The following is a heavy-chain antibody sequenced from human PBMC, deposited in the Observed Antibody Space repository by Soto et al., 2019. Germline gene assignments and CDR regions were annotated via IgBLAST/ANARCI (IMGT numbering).Heavy chain of an antibody. Sequence: QVQLQPWGAGLLKPSETLSLSCGVSGGSLRDNYWSWIRQAPGKGLEWIGEINHSGTINYNPSLRSRVTIPVDTSNNQVSLKLASVTAADTAVYFWARGGNIVRGLAAPFDYWGRGTLVTVS. J-gene: IGHJ4*02. D-gene: IGHD2-21*01. V-gene: IGHV4-34*01. CDR1: GGSLRDNY. CDR3: ARGGNIVRGLAAPFDY. CDR2: INHSGTI.